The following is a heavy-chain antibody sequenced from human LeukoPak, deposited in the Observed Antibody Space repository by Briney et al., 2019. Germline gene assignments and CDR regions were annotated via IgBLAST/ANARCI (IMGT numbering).Heavy chain of an antibody. CDR1: GFTSSSYA. V-gene: IGHV3-23*01. CDR3: AKAAAAPGFNF. J-gene: IGHJ4*02. CDR2: VSGSGDRM. Sequence: GGSLRLSCAASGFTSSSYALNWVRQAPGKGLEWVATVSGSGDRMYHADSVKGRFTISRDNSKNTIYLQMNSLRAEDTALYYCAKAAAAPGFNFWGQGTLVTVSS. D-gene: IGHD6-13*01.